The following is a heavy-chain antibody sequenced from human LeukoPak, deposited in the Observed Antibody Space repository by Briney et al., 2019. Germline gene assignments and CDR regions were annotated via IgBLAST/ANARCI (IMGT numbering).Heavy chain of an antibody. CDR3: ARNYYDSSGYWFDP. CDR2: IYYSGST. CDR1: GGSISSYY. D-gene: IGHD3-22*01. J-gene: IGHJ5*02. Sequence: SETLSLTCTVSGGSISSYYWSWIRQPPGKGLECIGYIYYSGSTNYNPSLKSRVTISVDTSKNQFSLKLSSVTAADTAVYYCARNYYDSSGYWFDPRGQGTLVTVSS. V-gene: IGHV4-59*01.